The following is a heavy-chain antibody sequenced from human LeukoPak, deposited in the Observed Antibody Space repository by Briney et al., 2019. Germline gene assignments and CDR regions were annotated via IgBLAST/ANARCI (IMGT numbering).Heavy chain of an antibody. Sequence: GASVTVSCKASGGTFSSYAISWVRQAPGQGLEWMGWIGSYGGDTYYAQKFQGRVTVTTDTSTSTVYMELRSLRSDDTAVYYCARDLWNFYDDSGYYRDFDSWGQGTLVTVSS. J-gene: IGHJ5*01. CDR2: IGSYGGDT. D-gene: IGHD3-22*01. V-gene: IGHV1-18*01. CDR3: ARDLWNFYDDSGYYRDFDS. CDR1: GGTFSSYA.